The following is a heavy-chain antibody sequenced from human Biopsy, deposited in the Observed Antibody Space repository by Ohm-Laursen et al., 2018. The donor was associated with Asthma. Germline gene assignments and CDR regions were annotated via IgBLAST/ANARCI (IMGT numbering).Heavy chain of an antibody. D-gene: IGHD3-10*01. CDR3: ARAVDYSHYYGIDV. Sequence: ATVKISCETSGYTFNSAGITWVRQAPGQGLEWMGWISVYNGNTKVAQKLQDRVTMITDTSTSTAYMELRSLRSDDTAVYFCARAVDYSHYYGIDVWGQGTTVTVS. CDR2: ISVYNGNT. CDR1: GYTFNSAG. V-gene: IGHV1-18*01. J-gene: IGHJ6*02.